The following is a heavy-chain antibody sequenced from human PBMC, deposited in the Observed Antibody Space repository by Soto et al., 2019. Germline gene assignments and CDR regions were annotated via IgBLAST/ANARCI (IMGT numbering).Heavy chain of an antibody. CDR2: ISSSSSYI. CDR3: ARVPRAWRNAFDL. Sequence: GGSLRLSCAASGFTFSSYSMNWVRQAPGKGLEWVSSISSSSSYIYYADSVKGRFTISRHNSKNTLYLQMNSLRAEDTAVYYCARVPRAWRNAFDLWGQGTMVTVSS. CDR1: GFTFSSYS. J-gene: IGHJ3*01. V-gene: IGHV3-21*01.